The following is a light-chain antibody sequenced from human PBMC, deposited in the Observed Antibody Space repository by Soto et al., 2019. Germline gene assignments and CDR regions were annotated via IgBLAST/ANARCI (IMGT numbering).Light chain of an antibody. J-gene: IGLJ3*02. CDR2: EVS. Sequence: QSALTQPPSASGSPGQSVTISCTGTSSDVGAYKYVSWYQQYPGKAPKLMIYEVSKRPSGVPDRFSGSKSGNTAPLTVSGLQPVDEADYYCPSYAGSNIWVFGGGTKVTVL. CDR3: PSYAGSNIWV. CDR1: SSDVGAYKY. V-gene: IGLV2-8*01.